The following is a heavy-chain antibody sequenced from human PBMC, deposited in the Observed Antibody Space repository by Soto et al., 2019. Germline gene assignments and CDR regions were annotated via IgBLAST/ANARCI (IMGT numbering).Heavy chain of an antibody. D-gene: IGHD6-19*01. CDR3: VRDRIAVTGIGYAFDI. J-gene: IGHJ3*02. CDR1: GFSLNSYS. Sequence: GGSLRLSCAASGFSLNSYSMNWVRQAPGKGLEWVSSISSSSNNIYYSDSVKGRFAMSRHIAENSLYLQMNNLRAEDTALYYCVRDRIAVTGIGYAFDIWGQGTMVTVSS. CDR2: ISSSSNNI. V-gene: IGHV3-21*01.